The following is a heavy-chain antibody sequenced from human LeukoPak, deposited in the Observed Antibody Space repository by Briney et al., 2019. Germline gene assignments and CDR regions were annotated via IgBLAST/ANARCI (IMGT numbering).Heavy chain of an antibody. Sequence: SGGSLRLSCAASGFTFSSYSMNWVRQAPGKGLEWVSAISGSGGSTYYADSVKGRFTISRDNSKNTLYLQMNSLRAEDTAVYYCAKDIYSYSSSWYNWFDPWGQGTLVTVSS. V-gene: IGHV3-23*01. CDR1: GFTFSSYS. CDR3: AKDIYSYSSSWYNWFDP. D-gene: IGHD6-13*01. J-gene: IGHJ5*02. CDR2: ISGSGGST.